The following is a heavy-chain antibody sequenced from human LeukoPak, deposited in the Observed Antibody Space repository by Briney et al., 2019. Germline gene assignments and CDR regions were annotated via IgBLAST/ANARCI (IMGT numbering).Heavy chain of an antibody. Sequence: SETLSLTCTVSGGSISSYYWSWIRQPPGKGLERIGYIYYSGSTNYNPSLKSRVTISVDTSKNQFSLKLSSVTAADTAVYYCARVTYYYGSGSYPGYYYYYMDVWGKGTTVTISS. J-gene: IGHJ6*03. D-gene: IGHD3-10*01. CDR2: IYYSGST. CDR1: GGSISSYY. V-gene: IGHV4-59*01. CDR3: ARVTYYYGSGSYPGYYYYYMDV.